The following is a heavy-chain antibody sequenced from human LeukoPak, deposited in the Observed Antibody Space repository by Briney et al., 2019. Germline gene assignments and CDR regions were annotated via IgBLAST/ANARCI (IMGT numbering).Heavy chain of an antibody. J-gene: IGHJ4*02. CDR1: GFTFSDYH. D-gene: IGHD6-13*01. V-gene: IGHV3-11*01. CDR2: ISGRGRSI. CDR3: ARGSSPPDY. Sequence: GGSLRLSCAASGFTFSDYHMTWIRQAPGKGLEWVSDISGRGRSIYHADSVKGRFTISRDNAKNSLYLQLNSLRDEDTAVYYCARGSSPPDYWGQGTLVTVSP.